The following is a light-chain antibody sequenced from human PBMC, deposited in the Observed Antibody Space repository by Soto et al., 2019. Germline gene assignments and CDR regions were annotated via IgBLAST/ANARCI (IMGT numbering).Light chain of an antibody. CDR3: QSYDSTLSARDG. J-gene: IGLJ1*01. CDR1: SSNIGAGYD. V-gene: IGLV1-40*01. Sequence: QSVLTQPPSVSGAPGQRVTISCTGSSSNIGAGYDVHWYQQLPGTAPKLLIFGNINRPSGVPDRFSGSKSGTSASLAITGLQAEDEGDYYCQSYDSTLSARDGFGTGTKVTVL. CDR2: GNI.